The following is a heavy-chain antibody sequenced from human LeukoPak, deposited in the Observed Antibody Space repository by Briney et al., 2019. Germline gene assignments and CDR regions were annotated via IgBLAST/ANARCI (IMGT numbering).Heavy chain of an antibody. V-gene: IGHV4-34*01. D-gene: IGHD1-14*01. CDR3: ARFPPVSRPDDYYYYGMDV. CDR1: GGSLSGYY. J-gene: IGHJ6*02. CDR2: INHSGST. Sequence: PETLSLTCAVYGGSLSGYYWSWLRQPPGKGREWIGEINHSGSTNYNPSLKSRVTISVDTAKNQFSLKLSSVTAAGTAVDYCARFPPVSRPDDYYYYGMDVWGQGTTVTVSS.